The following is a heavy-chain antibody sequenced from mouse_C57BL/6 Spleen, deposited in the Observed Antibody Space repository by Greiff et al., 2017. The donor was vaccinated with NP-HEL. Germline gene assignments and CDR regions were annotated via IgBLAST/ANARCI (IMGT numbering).Heavy chain of an antibody. J-gene: IGHJ4*01. V-gene: IGHV7-3*01. CDR2: IRNKANGYTT. D-gene: IGHD1-1*01. Sequence: EVMLVESGGGLVQPGGSLSLSCAASGFTFTDYYMSWVRQPPGKALEWLGFIRNKANGYTTEYSASVKGRFTISRDNSQSILYLQMNALRAEDSATYYCAREAYGSTFYAMDYWGQGTSVTVSS. CDR1: GFTFTDYY. CDR3: AREAYGSTFYAMDY.